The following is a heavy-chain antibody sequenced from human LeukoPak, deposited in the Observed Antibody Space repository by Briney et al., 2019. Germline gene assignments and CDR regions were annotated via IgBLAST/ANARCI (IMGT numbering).Heavy chain of an antibody. CDR1: GFTFSSYS. CDR3: ASHDFWSGYFDY. V-gene: IGHV3-21*01. CDR2: ISSSSSYI. J-gene: IGHJ4*02. D-gene: IGHD3-3*01. Sequence: GGSLRLSRAASGFTFSSYSMNWVRQAPGKGLEWVSSISSSSSYIYYADSVKGRFTISRDNAKNSLYLQMNSLRAEDTAVYYCASHDFWSGYFDYWGQGTLVTVSS.